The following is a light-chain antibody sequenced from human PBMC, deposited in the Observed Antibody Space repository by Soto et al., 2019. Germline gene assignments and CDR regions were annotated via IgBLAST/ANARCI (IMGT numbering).Light chain of an antibody. V-gene: IGKV3-15*01. Sequence: VMTQSPATLSVSPGERAILSCRASQSVSSNLAWYQQKPGQAPRLLFYGASTRATGIPARFSGSGSGTDFTLTISSLQSEDFAVYYCQQSNNWPYTFGQGTKLEIK. CDR3: QQSNNWPYT. CDR1: QSVSSN. J-gene: IGKJ2*01. CDR2: GAS.